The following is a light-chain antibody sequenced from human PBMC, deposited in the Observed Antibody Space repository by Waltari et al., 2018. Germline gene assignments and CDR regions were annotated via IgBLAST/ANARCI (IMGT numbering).Light chain of an antibody. CDR2: AAS. CDR3: QQYYSDPLT. J-gene: IGKJ4*01. V-gene: IGKV1-8*01. Sequence: AIRMTPFPSSFPASTGDRVTITCRAIQHVSGYLAWYQQKPGQAPRLLIYAASTLQTGVPSRFSGSGSGTDFTLIISCLQAEDFAIYFCQQYYSDPLTFGGGTKVEIK. CDR1: QHVSGY.